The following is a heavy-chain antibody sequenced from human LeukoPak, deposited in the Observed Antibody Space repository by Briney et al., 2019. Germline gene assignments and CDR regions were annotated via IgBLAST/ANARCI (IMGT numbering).Heavy chain of an antibody. D-gene: IGHD1-26*01. CDR3: ARAVGLLSDY. CDR2: IRSKAYGGTT. Sequence: GGSLRLSCTPSGFTFGDYSMSWVRQAPGKGLEWVGFIRSKAYGGTTEYAASVKGRFTISRDDSKSVAYLQMNSLKTKDTAVYYCARAVGLLSDYWGQGTLVTVSS. J-gene: IGHJ4*02. V-gene: IGHV3-49*04. CDR1: GFTFGDYS.